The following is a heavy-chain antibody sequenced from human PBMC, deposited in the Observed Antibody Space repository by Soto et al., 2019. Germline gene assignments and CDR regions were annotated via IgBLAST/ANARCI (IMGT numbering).Heavy chain of an antibody. CDR2: IRSKAYGGTT. CDR1: GFTFGDYA. D-gene: IGHD1-1*01. CDR3: TRRTGTTEAYYYYYMDV. V-gene: IGHV3-49*03. J-gene: IGHJ6*03. Sequence: GGSLRLSCTASGFTFGDYAMSWFRQAPGKGLEWVGFIRSKAYGGTTEYAASVKGRFTISRDDSKSIAYLQMNSLKTEDTAVYYCTRRTGTTEAYYYYYMDVWGKGTTVTVSS.